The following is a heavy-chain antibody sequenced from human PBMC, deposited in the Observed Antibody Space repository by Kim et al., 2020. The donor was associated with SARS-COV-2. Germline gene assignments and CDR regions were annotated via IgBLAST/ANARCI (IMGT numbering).Heavy chain of an antibody. V-gene: IGHV3-21*01. J-gene: IGHJ5*02. CDR3: ARGYRSSGSYSGWFDP. CDR1: GSAISSYS. Sequence: GGSPRLSCAASGSAISSYSMIWVRQAPGKGLEWVSSISSGGDYIYFVASVKGRFTVSRDNSKNSMYLQMNTLRTEDTAVYFCARGYRSSGSYSGWFDPWGQGTLVTVSS. CDR2: ISSGGDYI. D-gene: IGHD3-10*01.